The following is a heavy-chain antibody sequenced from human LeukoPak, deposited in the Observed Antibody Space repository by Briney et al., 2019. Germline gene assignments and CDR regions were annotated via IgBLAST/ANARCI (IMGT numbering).Heavy chain of an antibody. CDR3: ARGGKVLRFLEWSEYYFDY. CDR1: GYTFTGYY. D-gene: IGHD3-3*01. J-gene: IGHJ4*02. Sequence: ASVKVSRKASGYTFTGYYMHWVRQAPGQGLEWMGWINPNSGGTNYAQKFQGRVTMTRDTSISTAYMELSRLRSDDTAVYYCARGGKVLRFLEWSEYYFDYWGQGTLVTVSS. V-gene: IGHV1-2*02. CDR2: INPNSGGT.